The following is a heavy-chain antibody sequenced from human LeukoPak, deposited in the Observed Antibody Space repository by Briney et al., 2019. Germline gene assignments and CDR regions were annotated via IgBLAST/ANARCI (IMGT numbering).Heavy chain of an antibody. Sequence: GGSLRLSCSASGFTLSNYAMHWVRQAPGKGLEYVSAISTSGGTTYYADSVKGRFTISRDNSKNTLYLQMSSLRAEDTAVYYCVKDLGYGDGLWASPFDYWGQGPLVTVSS. J-gene: IGHJ4*02. CDR1: GFTLSNYA. CDR3: VKDLGYGDGLWASPFDY. V-gene: IGHV3-64D*06. CDR2: ISTSGGTT. D-gene: IGHD4-17*01.